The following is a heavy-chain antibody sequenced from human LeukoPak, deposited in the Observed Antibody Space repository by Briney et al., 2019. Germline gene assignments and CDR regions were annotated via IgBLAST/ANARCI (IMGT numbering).Heavy chain of an antibody. D-gene: IGHD3-9*01. CDR1: GGSISSYY. CDR2: IYDSGSA. V-gene: IGHV4-59*01. J-gene: IGHJ4*02. Sequence: SETLSLTCTVSGGSISSYYWSWIRQPPGKGLEWIALIYDSGSANYNPSLKSRVTISVDTSKNQFSLKLRSVTAADTAVYYCARDYDVLTDYGGFHFWGQGTLVTVSS. CDR3: ARDYDVLTDYGGFHF.